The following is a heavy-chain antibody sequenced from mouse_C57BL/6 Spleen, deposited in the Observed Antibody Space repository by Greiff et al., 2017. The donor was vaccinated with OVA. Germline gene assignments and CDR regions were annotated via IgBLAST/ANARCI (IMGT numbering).Heavy chain of an antibody. D-gene: IGHD3-2*02. J-gene: IGHJ3*01. CDR1: GFTFTDYY. CDR2: IRNKANGYTT. Sequence: EVKVVESGGGLVQPGGSLSLSCAASGFTFTDYYMSWVRQPPGKALEWLGFIRNKANGYTTEYSASVKGRFTISRDNSQSILYLQMNALRAEDSATYYCARSDSSGSFAYWGQGTLVTVSA. V-gene: IGHV7-3*01. CDR3: ARSDSSGSFAY.